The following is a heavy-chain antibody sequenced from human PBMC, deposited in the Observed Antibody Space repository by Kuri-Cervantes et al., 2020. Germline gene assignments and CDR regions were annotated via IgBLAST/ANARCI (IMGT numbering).Heavy chain of an antibody. J-gene: IGHJ6*02. V-gene: IGHV3-11*01. CDR3: AKAQWRGVVYHGMDV. Sequence: GGSLRLSCAASGFTFSDYYMSWIRQAPGKGLEWVSYISSSGSTIYYADSVKGRFTISRDNAKNSLYLQMNSLRAEDTALYYCAKAQWRGVVYHGMDVWGQGTTVTVSS. CDR1: GFTFSDYY. CDR2: ISSSGSTI. D-gene: IGHD6-19*01.